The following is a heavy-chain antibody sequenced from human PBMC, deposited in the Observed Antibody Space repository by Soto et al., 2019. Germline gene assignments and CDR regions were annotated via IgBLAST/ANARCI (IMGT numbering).Heavy chain of an antibody. J-gene: IGHJ4*02. CDR2: IGAGDGKT. Sequence: QVQLVQSGTEVKKPGASVKVSCKASGYRFTHYVIHWVRQAPGQRLEWMGWIGAGDGKTYYSQNFQGRVSITRHTSASIVYMELSSLISEDTAVYYCVRDYASDSGVHLDFWGQGTLVTVSS. CDR3: VRDYASDSGVHLDF. V-gene: IGHV1-3*01. CDR1: GYRFTHYV. D-gene: IGHD3-22*01.